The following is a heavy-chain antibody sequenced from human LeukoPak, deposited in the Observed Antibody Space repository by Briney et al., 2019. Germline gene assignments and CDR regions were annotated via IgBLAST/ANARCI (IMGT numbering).Heavy chain of an antibody. CDR3: ARLTNTIFGVVIITTYFDY. D-gene: IGHD3-3*01. V-gene: IGHV5-51*01. CDR1: GYSFTSYW. Sequence: GESLKISCKGSGYSFTSYWIGWVRQMPGKGLEWMGIIYPGDSDTRYSPSFQGQVTISADKSISTAYLQWSSLKASDTAMYYCARLTNTIFGVVIITTYFDYWGQGTLVTVSS. CDR2: IYPGDSDT. J-gene: IGHJ4*02.